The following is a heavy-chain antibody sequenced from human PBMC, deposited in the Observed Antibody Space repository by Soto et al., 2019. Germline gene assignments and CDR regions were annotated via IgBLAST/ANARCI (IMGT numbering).Heavy chain of an antibody. V-gene: IGHV3-30-3*01. CDR2: MSYDGYNK. Sequence: QVQLVESGGGVVQPGRSLRLSCAASGFTFTIYAMHWVRQAPGKGLEWVAVMSYDGYNKYYADSVKGRFTISRDNSKNRLYLQINSLRAEDTVLYYCARGGGGPSSGIDDYWGQGTLVTVSS. J-gene: IGHJ4*02. CDR3: ARGGGGPSSGIDDY. D-gene: IGHD3-22*01. CDR1: GFTFTIYA.